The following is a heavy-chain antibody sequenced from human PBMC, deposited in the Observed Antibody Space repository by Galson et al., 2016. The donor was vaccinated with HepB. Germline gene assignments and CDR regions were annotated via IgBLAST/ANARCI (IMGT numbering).Heavy chain of an antibody. CDR1: GYTFTSYY. Sequence: SVKVSCKASGYTFTSYYMYWVRQAPGQGLEWMGILNPSGGSTTYAQKFQGRVTMTRDTSTSTVYMELSSLRSEDTAVYYCARGSSGHVEIDYWGQGTLVTVSS. D-gene: IGHD6-19*01. CDR3: ARGSSGHVEIDY. CDR2: LNPSGGST. J-gene: IGHJ4*02. V-gene: IGHV1-46*01.